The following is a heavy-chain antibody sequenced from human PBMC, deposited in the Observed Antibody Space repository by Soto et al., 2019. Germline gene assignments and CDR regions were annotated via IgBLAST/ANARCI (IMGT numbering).Heavy chain of an antibody. CDR3: ARHWSLQL. CDR1: VFTFSGYA. Sequence: QVQLVESGGGVVQPGTSLRLSCVDSVFTFSGYAMQWVRQAPGKGLEWVAAISPDGDNTVYADSVKGRFTISRDNSKDTVLLDMDSLRDAGTALYHCARHWSLQLWGQGTLVTVSS. CDR2: ISPDGDNT. V-gene: IGHV3-30-3*01. D-gene: IGHD1-1*01. J-gene: IGHJ4*02.